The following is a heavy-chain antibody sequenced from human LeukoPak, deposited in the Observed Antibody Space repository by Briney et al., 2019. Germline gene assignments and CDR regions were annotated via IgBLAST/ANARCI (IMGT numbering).Heavy chain of an antibody. J-gene: IGHJ4*02. CDR3: ETGLGKSGNYLGVFDY. D-gene: IGHD7-27*01. V-gene: IGHV4-39*01. CDR1: GGSISSNTFY. Sequence: PSKTLSLTCTGSGGSISSNTFYWAWIRQPPGKGLEWIGSLYSSGSSYYNPSLRSRVTISVDTSKNQFSLNLSSVTAADTAVYYCETGLGKSGNYLGVFDYWGQGTLVTVSS. CDR2: LYSSGSS.